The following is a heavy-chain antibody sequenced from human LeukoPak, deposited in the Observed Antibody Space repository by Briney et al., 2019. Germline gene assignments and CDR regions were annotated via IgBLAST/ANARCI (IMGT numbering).Heavy chain of an antibody. Sequence: GASVKLSCKAFGYTFTGYWMHWVRQAPGQGPEWMGVISPSGGSTIYAQKFKGRVTLTRDMSTSTDYLELSSLRSEDTAVYYCARGGSRTYYYDSSGYYSYWGQGTLVTVSS. V-gene: IGHV1-46*01. J-gene: IGHJ4*02. CDR2: ISPSGGST. CDR1: GYTFTGYW. D-gene: IGHD3-22*01. CDR3: ARGGSRTYYYDSSGYYSY.